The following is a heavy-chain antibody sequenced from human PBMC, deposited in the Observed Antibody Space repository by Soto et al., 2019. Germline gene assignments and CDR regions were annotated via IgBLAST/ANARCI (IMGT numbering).Heavy chain of an antibody. CDR1: GGTFSSYA. Sequence: GASVKVSCKASGGTFSSYAISWVRQAPGQGLEWMGGIIPIFGTANYAQKFQGRVTITADESTSTAYMELSSLRSEDTAVYYCARDAVTYYYGSGDKYFDYWGQGTLVTVSS. D-gene: IGHD3-10*01. CDR2: IIPIFGTA. J-gene: IGHJ4*02. CDR3: ARDAVTYYYGSGDKYFDY. V-gene: IGHV1-69*13.